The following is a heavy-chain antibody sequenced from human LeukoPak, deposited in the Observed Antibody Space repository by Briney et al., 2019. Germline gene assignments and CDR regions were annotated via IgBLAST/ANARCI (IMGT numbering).Heavy chain of an antibody. J-gene: IGHJ4*02. D-gene: IGHD3-3*01. CDR2: IYYSGST. Sequence: SETLSLTCTVSGGSISSSSYYWGWLRQPPGKGLEWIGSIYYSGSTYYNPSLKSRVTISVDTSKNQFSLKLSSVTAADTAVYYCARGTRDFWRFDYWGQGTLVTVSS. CDR3: ARGTRDFWRFDY. V-gene: IGHV4-39*07. CDR1: GGSISSSSYY.